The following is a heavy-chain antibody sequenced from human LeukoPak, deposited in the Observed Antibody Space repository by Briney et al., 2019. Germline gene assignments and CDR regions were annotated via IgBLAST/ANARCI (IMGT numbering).Heavy chain of an antibody. Sequence: GGSLRLSCAASGFAFSDFWMSWVRQAPGKGPEWVANIRRDGNARNYVPSVRGRFTISRDNAKNSLYLQMNSLTVEDTAVYYCATSHDSAGNDWGQGTLVTVSS. CDR1: GFAFSDFW. CDR2: IRRDGNAR. CDR3: ATSHDSAGND. D-gene: IGHD2-15*01. V-gene: IGHV3-7*01. J-gene: IGHJ4*02.